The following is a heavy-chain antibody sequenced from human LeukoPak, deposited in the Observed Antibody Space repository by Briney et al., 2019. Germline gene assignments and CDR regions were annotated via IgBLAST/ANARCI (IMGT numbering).Heavy chain of an antibody. V-gene: IGHV4-30-4*01. CDR3: ARVGRGSYSPYGMDV. Sequence: SQTLSLTCTVSGGSISSGDYYWSWIRQPPGKGLEWIGYIYNSGSTYYNPSLKSRVTISVDTSKNQFSLKLSSVTAADTAVYYCARVGRGSYSPYGMDVWGQGTTVTVSS. D-gene: IGHD1-26*01. CDR2: IYNSGST. CDR1: GGSISSGDYY. J-gene: IGHJ6*02.